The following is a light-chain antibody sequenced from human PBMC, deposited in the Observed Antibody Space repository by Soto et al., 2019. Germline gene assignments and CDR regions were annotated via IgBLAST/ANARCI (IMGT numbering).Light chain of an antibody. Sequence: VLTQPPSASGTPGQRVTISCSGSSSNIGSNTVNWYQQLPGTAPKLLIYSNNQRPSGVPDRFSGSKSGTSASLAISGLQSEDEADYCCAAWDDSLNGYVFGTGTKVTVL. CDR3: AAWDDSLNGYV. J-gene: IGLJ1*01. V-gene: IGLV1-44*01. CDR2: SNN. CDR1: SSNIGSNT.